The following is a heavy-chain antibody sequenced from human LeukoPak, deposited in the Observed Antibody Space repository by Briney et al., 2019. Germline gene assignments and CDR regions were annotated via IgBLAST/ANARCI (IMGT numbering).Heavy chain of an antibody. V-gene: IGHV3-73*01. CDR1: GFTFSDSY. CDR2: IRTKTRNYAA. J-gene: IGHJ4*02. D-gene: IGHD2-8*02. CDR3: TRQNCTGGSCSYVDC. Sequence: PGGSVRLSCVASGFTFSDSYMHWVRQASGKGLEWVGLIRTKTRNYAATYAESVKGRFTISRDDSKNTAYLQMNSLKMEDTAVYYCTRQNCTGGSCSYVDCWGQGTLVTVSS.